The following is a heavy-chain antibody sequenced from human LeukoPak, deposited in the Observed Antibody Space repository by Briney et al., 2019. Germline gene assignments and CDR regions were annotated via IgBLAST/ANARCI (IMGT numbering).Heavy chain of an antibody. CDR2: IYHSGST. CDR1: GYSISSGYY. D-gene: IGHD3-10*01. Sequence: PSETLSLTCAVSGYSISSGYYWGWIRQPPGKGLEWIGSIYHSGSTYYNPSLKSRVTISVDTSKNQFSLKLSSVTAADTAVYYCAREAVTNAFDIWGQGTMVTVSS. V-gene: IGHV4-38-2*02. J-gene: IGHJ3*02. CDR3: AREAVTNAFDI.